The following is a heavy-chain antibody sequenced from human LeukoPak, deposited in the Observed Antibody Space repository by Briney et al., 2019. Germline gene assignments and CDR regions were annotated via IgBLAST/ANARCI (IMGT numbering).Heavy chain of an antibody. J-gene: IGHJ4*02. CDR3: ARDRHRDYGDYVVVY. D-gene: IGHD4-17*01. Sequence: ASVKVSCKASGYTFTSYGISRVRQAPGQGLEWMGWISAYNGNTNYAQKLQGRVTMTTDTSTSTAYMELRSLRSDDTAVYYCARDRHRDYGDYVVVYWGQGTLVTVSS. V-gene: IGHV1-18*01. CDR2: ISAYNGNT. CDR1: GYTFTSYG.